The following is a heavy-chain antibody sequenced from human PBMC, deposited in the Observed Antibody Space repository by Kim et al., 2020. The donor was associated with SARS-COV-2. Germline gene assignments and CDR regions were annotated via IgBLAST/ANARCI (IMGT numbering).Heavy chain of an antibody. CDR2: IIPIFGTA. Sequence: SVKVSCKASGGTFSSYAISWVRQAPGQGLEWMGGIIPIFGTANYAQKFQGRVTITADESTSTAYMELSSLRSEDTAVYYCASTSARDITMIVVVANFDYWGQGTLVTVSS. CDR3: ASTSARDITMIVVVANFDY. D-gene: IGHD3-22*01. V-gene: IGHV1-69*13. J-gene: IGHJ4*02. CDR1: GGTFSSYA.